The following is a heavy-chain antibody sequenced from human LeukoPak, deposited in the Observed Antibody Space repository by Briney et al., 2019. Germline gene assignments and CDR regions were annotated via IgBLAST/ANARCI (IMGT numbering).Heavy chain of an antibody. J-gene: IGHJ6*03. D-gene: IGHD1-1*01. CDR3: ARIWSPSGDLRQLKVGHYMDV. Sequence: GGSLRLSCAASGFTFSNYWMTWVRQAPGKGLEWVAHINQDGSEEHYMDSVKARFTISRDNAKNSLSLQMNSLRAEDTAVYYCARIWSPSGDLRQLKVGHYMDVWGKGTTVTVSS. CDR2: INQDGSEE. CDR1: GFTFSNYW. V-gene: IGHV3-7*01.